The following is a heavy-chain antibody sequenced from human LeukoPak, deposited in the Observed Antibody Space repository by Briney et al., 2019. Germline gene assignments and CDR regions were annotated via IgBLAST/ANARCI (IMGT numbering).Heavy chain of an antibody. J-gene: IGHJ4*02. CDR2: VNDGRST. CDR1: GGSISSNDYC. D-gene: IGHD3-22*01. Sequence: PSETLSLTCTVSGGSISSNDYCWGRIRPPPGKELEGIGSVNDGRSTYYNPSLKRGVTISADASKNQFSLKLTSVTAADTAVYFCARHYDISRYYYSFDYWGQGTLVTVSS. V-gene: IGHV4-39*01. CDR3: ARHYDISRYYYSFDY.